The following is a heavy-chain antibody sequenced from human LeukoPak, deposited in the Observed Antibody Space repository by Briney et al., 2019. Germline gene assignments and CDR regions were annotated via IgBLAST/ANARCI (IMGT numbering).Heavy chain of an antibody. CDR3: ARGRGGPNWGYYFDS. D-gene: IGHD7-27*01. Sequence: GGSLRLSCVASRSTFGLYSMNWVRQAPGKGLEWVAYITSGSTIMNYTDSVKGRFTISRDNAKNSLYLQMNSLRAEDTAVYYCARGRGGPNWGYYFDSWGQGTLVTVSS. J-gene: IGHJ4*02. CDR1: RSTFGLYS. CDR2: ITSGSTIM. V-gene: IGHV3-48*04.